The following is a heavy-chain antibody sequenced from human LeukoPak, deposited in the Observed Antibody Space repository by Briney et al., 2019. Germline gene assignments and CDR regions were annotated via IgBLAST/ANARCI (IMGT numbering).Heavy chain of an antibody. J-gene: IGHJ6*04. CDR1: GGSISTYY. Sequence: PSETLSLTCTVSGGSISTYYWSWIRQPPGKGLEWIGYLYYNGRTNYNPSLKSRVTISVDTSKNQFSLKLSSVTAADTAVYYCARVRSGAWFGELLMDVWGKGTTVTISS. D-gene: IGHD3-10*01. CDR3: ARVRSGAWFGELLMDV. V-gene: IGHV4-59*01. CDR2: LYYNGRT.